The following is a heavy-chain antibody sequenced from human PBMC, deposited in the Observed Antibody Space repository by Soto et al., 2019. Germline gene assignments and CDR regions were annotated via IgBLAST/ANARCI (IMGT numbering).Heavy chain of an antibody. J-gene: IGHJ4*02. CDR2: IYHSGST. V-gene: IGHV4-31*03. CDR1: GGSITTGGYY. CDR3: ARGPLLPSRDYGVLPGEFDS. D-gene: IGHD3-9*01. Sequence: SETLSLTCTVSGGSITTGGYYWNWIRQHPGTGLEWIGYIYHSGSTSYIPSLKGRLNILLDTSQNQFSLKLSSVTAADTAVYYCARGPLLPSRDYGVLPGEFDSWGQGTLVTVSS.